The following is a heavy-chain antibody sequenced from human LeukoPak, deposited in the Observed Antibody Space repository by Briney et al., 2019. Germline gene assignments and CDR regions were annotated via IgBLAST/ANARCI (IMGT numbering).Heavy chain of an antibody. V-gene: IGHV3-23*01. CDR2: ISGSGGST. J-gene: IGHJ4*02. Sequence: GGSLRLSCAASGFTFSTYAMSWVRQAPGKGLEWVSAISGSGGSTYYADSVKGRFTISRDNSKNTLYLRMNSLRAEDTAVYYCVRDVLRFLEWLSRGAFDYWGQGTLVTVSS. CDR1: GFTFSTYA. D-gene: IGHD3-3*01. CDR3: VRDVLRFLEWLSRGAFDY.